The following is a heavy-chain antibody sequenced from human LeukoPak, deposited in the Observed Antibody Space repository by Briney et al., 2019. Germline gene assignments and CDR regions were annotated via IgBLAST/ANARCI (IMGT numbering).Heavy chain of an antibody. J-gene: IGHJ4*02. CDR3: AKGGSTSGADY. D-gene: IGHD1-26*01. CDR2: INGSGSST. Sequence: GGSLTLSCAASGFTFSNYAMTWVRQPAGKGLEWVAAINGSGSSTYYADSVKGRFTISRDNSKNTLYLQMNSLRAEDTAVYYCAKGGSTSGADYWGQGTLVTVSS. V-gene: IGHV3-23*01. CDR1: GFTFSNYA.